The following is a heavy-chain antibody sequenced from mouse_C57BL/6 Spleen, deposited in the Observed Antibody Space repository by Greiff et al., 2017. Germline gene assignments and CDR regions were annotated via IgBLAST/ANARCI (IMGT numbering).Heavy chain of an antibody. J-gene: IGHJ2*01. CDR2: IDPEDGET. CDR3: ARDYGSSYYFDY. Sequence: VQLKQSGAELVKPGASVKLSCTASGFNIKDYYMHWVKQRTEQGLEWIGRIDPEDGETKYAPKFPGKATITADTSSNTAYLQLSSLTSEDTAVYYCARDYGSSYYFDYWGQGTTLTVSS. V-gene: IGHV14-2*01. D-gene: IGHD1-1*01. CDR1: GFNIKDYY.